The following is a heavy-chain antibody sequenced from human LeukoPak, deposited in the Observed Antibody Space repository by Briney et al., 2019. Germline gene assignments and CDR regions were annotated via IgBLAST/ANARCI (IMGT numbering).Heavy chain of an antibody. V-gene: IGHV3-30-3*01. D-gene: IGHD6-13*01. CDR3: ARYSSSWYYFDY. CDR2: ISYDGSNK. CDR1: GFTFSSYA. Sequence: GGSLRLSCAASGFTFSSYAMHWVRRAPGKGLEWVAVISYDGSNKYYADSVKGRFTISRDNSKNTLYLQMNSLRAEDTAVYYCARYSSSWYYFDYWGQGTLVTVSS. J-gene: IGHJ4*02.